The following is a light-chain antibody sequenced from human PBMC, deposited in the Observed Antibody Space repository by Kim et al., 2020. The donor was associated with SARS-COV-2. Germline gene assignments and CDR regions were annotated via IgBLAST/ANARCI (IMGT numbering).Light chain of an antibody. CDR3: GSYTRDSSLEGV. CDR2: DVP. V-gene: IGLV2-14*03. CDR1: SSDVGGYNF. J-gene: IGLJ2*01. Sequence: SIAKFCNGTSSDVGGYNFVSWYQQHPDTAPKLIIYDVPHRTYGVSDRFSDSKSGNTASLTISGLQAEDEAYYCCGSYTRDSSLEGVFGGGTALTVL.